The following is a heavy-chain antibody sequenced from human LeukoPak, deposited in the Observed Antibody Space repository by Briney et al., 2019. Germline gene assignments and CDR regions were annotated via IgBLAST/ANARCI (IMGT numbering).Heavy chain of an antibody. CDR2: IYYTGSV. Sequence: SETLSLTCTFSGASISTGGYYWTWIRQPPGEGLEWIGYIYYTGSVDYNPSLKSRLTISLDTSKNQFSLKLNSVTAADTAVYYCAREHTYYFGSQTSTLDVWGQGTAVTVSS. J-gene: IGHJ6*02. D-gene: IGHD3-10*01. CDR3: AREHTYYFGSQTSTLDV. CDR1: GASISTGGYY. V-gene: IGHV4-31*03.